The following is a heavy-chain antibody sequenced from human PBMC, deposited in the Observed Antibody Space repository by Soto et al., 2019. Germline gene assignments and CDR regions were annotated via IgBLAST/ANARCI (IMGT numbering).Heavy chain of an antibody. CDR2: INPIFGTA. V-gene: IGHV1-69*01. CDR1: GYTFTTYY. CDR3: ARGPPIVVVRGAEYFQH. J-gene: IGHJ1*01. Sequence: QVQLVQSGAEVKKPGASVKVSCKASGYTFTTYYMHWVRQAPGQGLEWMGVINPIFGTANYAQKFQGRVTITADESTSTAYMELSSLRSEDTAVYYCARGPPIVVVRGAEYFQHWGQGTLVTVSS. D-gene: IGHD3-22*01.